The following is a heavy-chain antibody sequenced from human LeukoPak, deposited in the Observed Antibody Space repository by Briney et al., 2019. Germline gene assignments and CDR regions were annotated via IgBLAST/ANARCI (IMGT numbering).Heavy chain of an antibody. J-gene: IGHJ4*02. CDR1: GGSISSYY. CDR2: IYYSGST. CDR3: AKMGLKQWPYNYFGY. V-gene: IGHV4-59*01. D-gene: IGHD6-19*01. Sequence: SETLSLTCTVSGGSISSYYWSWIRQPPGKGLEWIGYIYYSGSTNYNPSLKSRVTISVDTSKNQFSLKLSSVTAADTAVYYCAKMGLKQWPYNYFGYWGQGTLVTVSS.